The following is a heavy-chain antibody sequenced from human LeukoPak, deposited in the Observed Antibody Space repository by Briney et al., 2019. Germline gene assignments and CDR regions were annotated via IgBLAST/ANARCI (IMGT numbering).Heavy chain of an antibody. J-gene: IGHJ4*02. CDR1: GGSISSYY. V-gene: IGHV4-59*08. CDR2: IYYSGST. CDR3: ARGKSSSFDY. Sequence: PSETLSLTCTVSGGSISSYYWSWIRQPPGKGLEWIGYIYYSGSTNYNPSLKSRVTMAVDTSKNQFSLKLSSVTAADTAVYYCARGKSSSFDYWGQGTLVTVSS. D-gene: IGHD6-13*01.